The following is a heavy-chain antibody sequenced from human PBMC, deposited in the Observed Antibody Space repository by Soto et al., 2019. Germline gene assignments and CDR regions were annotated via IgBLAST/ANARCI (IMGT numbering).Heavy chain of an antibody. CDR1: GVSISSKNFY. J-gene: IGHJ4*02. Sequence: SETLSLTCTVSGVSISSKNFYWGWIRQSPGKGLEWIGTLYSGSTFSSLSLKNRVTISVDTSKNQVSLKLRSVAAADTAIYYCATTRGIAVGGSFDYWGQGIQVTVS. V-gene: IGHV4-39*01. D-gene: IGHD6-19*01. CDR2: LYSGST. CDR3: ATTRGIAVGGSFDY.